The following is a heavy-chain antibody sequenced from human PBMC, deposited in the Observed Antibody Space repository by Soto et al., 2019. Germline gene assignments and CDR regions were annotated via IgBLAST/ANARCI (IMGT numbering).Heavy chain of an antibody. Sequence: GGSLRLSCAASGFTFSSYDMHWVRQAPGKGLEYISAINSNGGITYYANSVKGRLTISRDNSKNTVYLQMGSLRAEDMAVYYCVTDTSFDCWGQGTLVTVSS. CDR2: INSNGGIT. CDR3: VTDTSFDC. CDR1: GFTFSSYD. J-gene: IGHJ4*02. V-gene: IGHV3-64*01.